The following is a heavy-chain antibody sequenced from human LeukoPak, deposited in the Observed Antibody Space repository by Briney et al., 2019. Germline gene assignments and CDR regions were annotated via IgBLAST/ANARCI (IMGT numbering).Heavy chain of an antibody. J-gene: IGHJ4*02. CDR3: AKDVGATPYYSDY. CDR2: FSGIGTNS. D-gene: IGHD3-10*01. CDR1: GFTFSSYA. Sequence: GGSLRLSCAASGFTFSSYAMSWVRQAPGKGLEWVSTFSGIGTNSYYADSVKGRFTISRDNSKNTLYLQMNSLRAEDTAAYYCAKDVGATPYYSDYWGQGTLVTVSS. V-gene: IGHV3-23*01.